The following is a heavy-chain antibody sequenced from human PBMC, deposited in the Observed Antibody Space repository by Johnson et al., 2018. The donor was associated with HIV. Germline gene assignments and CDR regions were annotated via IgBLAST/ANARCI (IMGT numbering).Heavy chain of an antibody. CDR3: ARDHLSSRGAFDI. CDR1: GFTFSRYW. D-gene: IGHD6-13*01. J-gene: IGHJ3*02. V-gene: IGHV3-7*05. CDR2: IKQDGSEK. Sequence: VQLVESGGGLVQPGGSLRLSCVVSGFTFSRYWMSWVRQAPGKGLEWVANIKQDGSEKQYVDSVKGRFTISRDNAKNSLYLQMNSLRAEDTALYYCARDHLSSRGAFDIWGQGTLVTVSS.